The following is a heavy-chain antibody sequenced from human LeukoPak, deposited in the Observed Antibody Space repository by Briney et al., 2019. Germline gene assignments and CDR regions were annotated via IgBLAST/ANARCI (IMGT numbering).Heavy chain of an antibody. V-gene: IGHV4-38-2*01. J-gene: IGHJ5*02. CDR2: IYHSGST. D-gene: IGHD1-1*01. CDR3: ARHLRETTTGFDP. CDR1: GYSISSGYY. Sequence: SETLSLTCAVSGYSISSGYYWGWIRPPPGKGLEWIGIIYHSGSTYYNPSLKSRVTISIDTSKNQFSLKLNSVTAADTAVYYCARHLRETTTGFDPWGQGTRVTVSS.